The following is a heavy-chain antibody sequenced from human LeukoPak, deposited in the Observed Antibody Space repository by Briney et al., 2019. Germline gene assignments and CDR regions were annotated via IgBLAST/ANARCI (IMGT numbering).Heavy chain of an antibody. J-gene: IGHJ4*02. CDR1: GFSLSTYS. CDR2: IRYDGNDK. CDR3: ARDGWTYRLDY. D-gene: IGHD3/OR15-3a*01. Sequence: PGGSLRLSCAVSGFSLSTYSMHWVRQAPGKGLEWVAFIRYDGNDKYYADSMKGRFTISRDDSKNTLYLQMNSLGPEGTAVYYCARDGWTYRLDYWGQGTLVAVSP. V-gene: IGHV3-30*02.